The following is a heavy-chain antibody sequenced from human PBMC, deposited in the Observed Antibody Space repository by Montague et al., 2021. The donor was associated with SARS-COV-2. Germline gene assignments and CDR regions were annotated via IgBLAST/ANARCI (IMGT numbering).Heavy chain of an antibody. D-gene: IGHD6-19*01. J-gene: IGHJ4*02. CDR3: ARMTVAGIPFDY. Sequence: PALVKPTQTLTLTCTFSGFSLSTSGMCVSWIRQPPGKALEWLARIDWDDDKYYSTSLKTRLTISKDTSKNQVVLTMTNMDPVDTATYYCARMTVAGIPFDYWGQGTLGTGSS. V-gene: IGHV2-70*11. CDR2: IDWDDDK. CDR1: GFSLSTSGMC.